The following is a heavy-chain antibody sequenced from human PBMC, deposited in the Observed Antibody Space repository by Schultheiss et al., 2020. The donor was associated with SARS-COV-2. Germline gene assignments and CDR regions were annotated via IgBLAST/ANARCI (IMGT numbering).Heavy chain of an antibody. CDR3: ARDFSWGYSSGLDY. CDR2: INPNSGGT. D-gene: IGHD6-19*01. V-gene: IGHV1-2*02. Sequence: ASVKVSCKASGYTFTGYYMHWVRQAPGQGLEWMGWINPNSGGTNYAQKFQGRVTMTRDTSISTAYMELSRLRSDDTAVYYCARDFSWGYSSGLDYWGQGTLVTVAS. J-gene: IGHJ4*02. CDR1: GYTFTGYY.